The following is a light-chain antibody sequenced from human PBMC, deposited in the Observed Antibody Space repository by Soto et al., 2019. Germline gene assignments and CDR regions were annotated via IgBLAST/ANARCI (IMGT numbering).Light chain of an antibody. V-gene: IGKV3-20*01. CDR2: GAS. J-gene: IGKJ2*01. CDR1: QRGSSND. CDR3: QHYGRSAYT. Sequence: EIVLTQSPGTLSLSQGERATLSCRASQRGSSNDVAWYQQKPGQAPRLLIYGASSRATGIPDRFSGSGSGTDFTLTISRLEPEDLAVYYCQHYGRSAYTFGQGTTLEIK.